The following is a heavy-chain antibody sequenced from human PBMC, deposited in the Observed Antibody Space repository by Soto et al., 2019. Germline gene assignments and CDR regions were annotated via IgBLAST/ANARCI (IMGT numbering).Heavy chain of an antibody. CDR3: ARECYCISTSCSRSDDPWFDP. CDR2: IYYSGST. J-gene: IGHJ5*02. D-gene: IGHD2-2*01. Sequence: TLSLTCTVSGGSISSGDYYWSWIRQPPGKGLEWIGYIYYSGSTYYNPSLKSRVTISVDTSKNQFSLKLSSVTAADTAVYYCARECYCISTSCSRSDDPWFDPWGQGTLVTVS. CDR1: GGSISSGDYY. V-gene: IGHV4-30-4*01.